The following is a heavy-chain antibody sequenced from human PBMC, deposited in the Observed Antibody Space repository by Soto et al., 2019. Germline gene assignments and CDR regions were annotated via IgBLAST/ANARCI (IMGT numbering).Heavy chain of an antibody. CDR3: ARGHSYGSSYFDY. Sequence: VQLVESGGGVVQPGRSLRLSCAASGFTFSSYGMHWVRQAPGKGLEWVAVIWYDGSNKYYADSVKGRFTISRDNSKNTLYLQMNSLRAEDTAVYYCARGHSYGSSYFDYWGQGTLVTVSS. J-gene: IGHJ4*02. CDR2: IWYDGSNK. CDR1: GFTFSSYG. D-gene: IGHD5-18*01. V-gene: IGHV3-33*01.